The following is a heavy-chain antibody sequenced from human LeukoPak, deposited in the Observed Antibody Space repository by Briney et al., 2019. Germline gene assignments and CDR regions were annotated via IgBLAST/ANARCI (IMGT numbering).Heavy chain of an antibody. CDR1: GGSFSGYY. Sequence: PSETLSLTCAVYGGSFSGYYWSWIRQPPGKGLEWIGEINHSGSTNYNPSLKSRVTISVDTSKNQFSLKLSSVTAADTAVYYCARIQQLVGTVDYWGQGTLVTVSS. CDR3: ARIQQLVGTVDY. D-gene: IGHD6-13*01. J-gene: IGHJ4*02. V-gene: IGHV4-34*01. CDR2: INHSGST.